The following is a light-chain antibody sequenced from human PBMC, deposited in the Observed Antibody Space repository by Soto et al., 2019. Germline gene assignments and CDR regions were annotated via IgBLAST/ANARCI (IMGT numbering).Light chain of an antibody. CDR1: QSVNNY. CDR3: HHNCSSGT. CDR2: DTS. Sequence: EIVLTQSPATLSLSPGERATLSCRASQSVNNYLAWYQQKPGQAPRLLIYDTSDRASGIPARFSGSGSGTDFTLTISSLEPEDVAVYYWHHNCSSGTFGQGTKVDIK. J-gene: IGKJ1*01. V-gene: IGKV3-11*01.